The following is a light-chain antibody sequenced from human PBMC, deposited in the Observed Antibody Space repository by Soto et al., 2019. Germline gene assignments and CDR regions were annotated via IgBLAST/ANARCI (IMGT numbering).Light chain of an antibody. CDR3: QQYYNTPLP. CDR1: QNVLYSSNNKNY. J-gene: IGKJ4*01. V-gene: IGKV4-1*01. Sequence: DVGIRHTKDKMAVSLGERATINFKSSQNVLYSSNNKNYLAWYQRKPGQPPKLLIYWASTRESGVPDRFSGSGSGTDFTLTINTLQAEDVAVYYCQQYYNTPLPFGGGTNVDNK. CDR2: WAS.